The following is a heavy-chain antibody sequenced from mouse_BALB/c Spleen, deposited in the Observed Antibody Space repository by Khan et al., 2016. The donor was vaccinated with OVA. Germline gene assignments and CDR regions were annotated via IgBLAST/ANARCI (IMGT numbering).Heavy chain of an antibody. CDR2: INPSNGYT. Sequence: QVRLQQSGAELARPGASVKMSCKASGYTFTSYTIHWIKLRPGQGLEWIGFINPSNGYTNYNQKFKDKATLTADKSSTTVYMQLSGLTSDDSAVYNCVRDGAYHRNDGWFAYWGQGTLVTVSA. CDR3: VRDGAYHRNDGWFAY. V-gene: IGHV1-4*01. CDR1: GYTFTSYT. D-gene: IGHD2-14*01. J-gene: IGHJ3*01.